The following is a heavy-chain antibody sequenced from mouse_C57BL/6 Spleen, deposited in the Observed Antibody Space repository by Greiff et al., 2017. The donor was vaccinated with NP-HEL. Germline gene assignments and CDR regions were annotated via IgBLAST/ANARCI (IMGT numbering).Heavy chain of an antibody. CDR1: GFTFSDFY. J-gene: IGHJ1*03. CDR2: SRNKANDYTT. Sequence: EVQRVESGGGLVQSGRSLRLSCATSGFTFSDFYMEWVRQAPGKGLEWIAASRNKANDYTTEYSASVKGRFIVSRDTSQSILYLQMNALRAEDTAIYYCARDTYVWGTGTTVTVSS. D-gene: IGHD5-1*01. CDR3: ARDTYV. V-gene: IGHV7-1*01.